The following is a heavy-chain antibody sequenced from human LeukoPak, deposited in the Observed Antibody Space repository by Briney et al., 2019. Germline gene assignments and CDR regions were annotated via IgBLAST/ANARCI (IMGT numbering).Heavy chain of an antibody. D-gene: IGHD6-13*01. CDR2: IYHSGST. CDR3: ARRYSSSWYDRDQNNYYYGMDV. V-gene: IGHV4-30-2*01. J-gene: IGHJ6*02. CDR1: GGSISSGGYS. Sequence: PSQTLSLTCAVSGGSISSGGYSWSWIRQPPGKGLEWIGYIYHSGSTNYNPSLKSRVTISVDTSKNQFSLKLSSVTAADTAVYYCARRYSSSWYDRDQNNYYYGMDVWGQGTTVTVSS.